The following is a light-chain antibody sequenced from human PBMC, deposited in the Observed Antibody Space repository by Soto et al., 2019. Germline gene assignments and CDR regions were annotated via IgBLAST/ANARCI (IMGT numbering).Light chain of an antibody. CDR2: XAS. Sequence: IQMTQSPSSLSASVGDRVTITCRASQGLSNYLAWYQQKPGKVPKLLIXXASTLQSGVPSRFSVSGSGTDFTLTISSLQPEDVATYYCQKYNSAPWTFGQRTKVDIK. CDR1: QGLSNY. J-gene: IGKJ1*01. CDR3: QKYNSAPWT. V-gene: IGKV1-27*01.